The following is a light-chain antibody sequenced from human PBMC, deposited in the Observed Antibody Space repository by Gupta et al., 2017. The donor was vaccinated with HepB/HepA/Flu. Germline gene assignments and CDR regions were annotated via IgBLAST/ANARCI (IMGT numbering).Light chain of an antibody. CDR2: AAS. Sequence: EVVMTQSPATLSVSPGERATLSCRASQSVSDKLAWYQQKPGQAPRLLIYAASTRATGVAARFSGSGSGTEFTLSISSLQSEDFAIYYCLQDDDWPITFGGGTKLEMK. J-gene: IGKJ4*01. V-gene: IGKV3-15*01. CDR1: QSVSDK. CDR3: LQDDDWPIT.